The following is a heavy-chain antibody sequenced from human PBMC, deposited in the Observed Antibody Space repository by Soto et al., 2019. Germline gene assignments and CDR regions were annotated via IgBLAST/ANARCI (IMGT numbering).Heavy chain of an antibody. V-gene: IGHV4-38-2*01. J-gene: IGHJ5*02. CDR2: MFHSGKT. Sequence: PSETLSLTCAVSGYSISSGYYWGWVRQPPGKGLEWLGSMFHSGKTYYNPSLKSRLTISVDTSKNQFSLKLNSVIAADTAVYYCARGHIVVVPTVGWFDPWGQGTLVTVSS. CDR3: ARGHIVVVPTVGWFDP. D-gene: IGHD2-2*01. CDR1: GYSISSGYY.